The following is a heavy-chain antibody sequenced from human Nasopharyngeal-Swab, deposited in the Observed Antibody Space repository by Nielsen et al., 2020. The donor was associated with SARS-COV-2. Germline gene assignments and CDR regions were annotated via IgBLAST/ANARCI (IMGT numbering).Heavy chain of an antibody. D-gene: IGHD3-22*01. CDR3: ARVYSGASIGMFDP. CDR1: GYSFNSYW. V-gene: IGHV5-51*01. J-gene: IGHJ5*02. Sequence: GESLKISCKGSGYSFNSYWIGWVRQTPGKGLEWMGIIYSGDSDTRYSPSFQGQVTISADKSISTAYLQWSRLKASDTAMYYCARVYSGASIGMFDPWGQGTLVTVSS. CDR2: IYSGDSDT.